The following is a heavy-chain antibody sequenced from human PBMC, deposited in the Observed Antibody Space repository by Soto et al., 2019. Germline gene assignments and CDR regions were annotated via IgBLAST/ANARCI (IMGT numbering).Heavy chain of an antibody. CDR3: TSQGVGITPDFDY. Sequence: GGSLRLSCAASGFTFSNAWMSWVRQAPGKGLEWVGRIKSKTDGGTTDYAAPVKGRFTISRDDSKNTLYLQMNSLKTEDTAVYYCTSQGVGITPDFDYWGQGTLFTVSS. D-gene: IGHD1-26*01. J-gene: IGHJ4*02. CDR1: GFTFSNAW. V-gene: IGHV3-15*01. CDR2: IKSKTDGGTT.